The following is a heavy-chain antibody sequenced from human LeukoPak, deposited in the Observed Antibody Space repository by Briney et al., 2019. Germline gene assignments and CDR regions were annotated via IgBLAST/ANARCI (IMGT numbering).Heavy chain of an antibody. J-gene: IGHJ4*02. V-gene: IGHV4-30-4*01. D-gene: IGHD6-19*01. CDR2: IYYSGST. Sequence: PSQTLSLTRTVSGGSISSGDYHWSWIRQSPGKGLEWIGYIYYSGSTYYNPSLKSRVTLSIDTSKNHFSLKLSSVTAADTAVYYCARGAPYSSGWLAGYWGQGTLVTVSS. CDR1: GGSISSGDYH. CDR3: ARGAPYSSGWLAGY.